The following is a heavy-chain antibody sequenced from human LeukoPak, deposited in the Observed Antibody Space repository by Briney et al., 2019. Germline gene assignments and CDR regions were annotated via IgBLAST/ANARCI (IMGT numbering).Heavy chain of an antibody. V-gene: IGHV4-4*07. CDR1: GDPLSRHY. CDR3: ARLTYYYDSSGYYYFDY. J-gene: IGHJ4*02. Sequence: SETLSLTCSVSGDPLSRHYWSWIRQPAGKGLEWIGRIYTSGSTNYNPSLKSRVTMSVDTSKNQFSLKLSSVTAADTAVYYCARLTYYYDSSGYYYFDYWGQGTLVTVSS. CDR2: IYTSGST. D-gene: IGHD3-22*01.